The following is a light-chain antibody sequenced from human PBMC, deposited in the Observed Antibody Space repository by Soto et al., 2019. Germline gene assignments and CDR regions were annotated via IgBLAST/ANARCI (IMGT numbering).Light chain of an antibody. J-gene: IGLJ2*01. V-gene: IGLV2-23*01. CDR1: SSDVGSYNL. CDR3: CSYAGXSTFVV. Sequence: QSALTQPASVSGSPGQSITISCTGTSSDVGSYNLVSWYQQHPGKAPKLMIYEGSKRPSGVSNRFSGSKSGNTASLTISGLQAEXXAXXYCCSYAGXSTFVVFGGGTKLTVL. CDR2: EGS.